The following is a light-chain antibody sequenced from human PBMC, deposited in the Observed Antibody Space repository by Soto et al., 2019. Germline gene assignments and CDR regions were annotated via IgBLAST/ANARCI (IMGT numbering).Light chain of an antibody. CDR2: DAS. V-gene: IGKV3-11*01. CDR3: QHRGR. Sequence: EVVLTQSPVTVSLSPGERATLSCRAGQSVSNHLAWYQQKPGQAPRLLLYDASNRATGIPARFSGSGSGTDFTLTITSLASEDFAVYYCQHRGRFGQGTKVDIK. CDR1: QSVSNH. J-gene: IGKJ1*01.